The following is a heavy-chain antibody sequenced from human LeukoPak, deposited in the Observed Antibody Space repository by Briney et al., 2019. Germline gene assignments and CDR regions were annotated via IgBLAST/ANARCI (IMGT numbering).Heavy chain of an antibody. Sequence: GGSLRLSCAASGFTFSSHWMHWVRQAPGKGLVWVSRINGDGSNTTYADSVKGRFTISRDNAKNSLYLQMNSLRAEDTALYYCAKELRYFDWLSPFDYWGQGTLVTVSS. CDR3: AKELRYFDWLSPFDY. CDR1: GFTFSSHW. J-gene: IGHJ4*02. D-gene: IGHD3-9*01. CDR2: INGDGSNT. V-gene: IGHV3-74*03.